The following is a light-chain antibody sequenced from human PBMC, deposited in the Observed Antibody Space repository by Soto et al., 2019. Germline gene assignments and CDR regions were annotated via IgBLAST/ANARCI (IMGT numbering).Light chain of an antibody. CDR3: QQRSNWPFT. V-gene: IGKV3-11*01. J-gene: IGKJ3*01. CDR2: DAS. Sequence: EIVLTQSPATLSLSPGEKTTISCRASESVSSYLVWYQQKPGQAPRLLIYDASNRATGIPARFSGSGSGTHFTLTVRSLEPEDFAVYYCQQRSNWPFTFGPGT. CDR1: ESVSSY.